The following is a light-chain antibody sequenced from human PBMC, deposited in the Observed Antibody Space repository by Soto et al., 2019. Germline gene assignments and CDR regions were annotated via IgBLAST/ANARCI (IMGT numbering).Light chain of an antibody. CDR3: HQSYNTPLT. V-gene: IGKV1-39*01. J-gene: IGKJ4*01. CDR2: AAS. Sequence: DIQMTQSPSSLSASVGDRVTITCRASQSISNYLNWYQQKPGKAPKLLIYAASSLQSGVPSRFSGSGSWTDFTLTISSLQHEDFATYYCHQSYNTPLTFGGGTKVEIK. CDR1: QSISNY.